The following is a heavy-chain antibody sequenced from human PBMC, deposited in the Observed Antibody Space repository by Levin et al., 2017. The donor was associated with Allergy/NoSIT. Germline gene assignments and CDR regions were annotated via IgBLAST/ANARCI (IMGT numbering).Heavy chain of an antibody. J-gene: IGHJ4*02. CDR1: GFTFSNYA. CDR2: ISSSGDIT. Sequence: GASVKVSCAASGFTFSNYAMSWVRQAPGKGLEWVSTISSSGDITYYADSVKGRFTISRDKSKNTLSLQVNSLRAEDTAVYYCAKDVTIGDYSTFDYWGQGTLVTVSS. V-gene: IGHV3-23*01. CDR3: AKDVTIGDYSTFDY. D-gene: IGHD4-17*01.